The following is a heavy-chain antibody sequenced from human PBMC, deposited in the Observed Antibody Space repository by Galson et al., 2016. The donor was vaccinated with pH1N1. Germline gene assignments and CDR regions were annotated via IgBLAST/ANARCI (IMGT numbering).Heavy chain of an antibody. D-gene: IGHD3-10*01. CDR1: GFTFSSYW. CDR2: IKQDGSEK. CDR3: AREMRFGELGVWFDP. V-gene: IGHV3-7*01. Sequence: SLRLSCADSGFTFSSYWMSWVRQAPGKGLEWVANIKQDGSEKYYVDSVKGRFTTSRDNAKNSLYLQMTSLRAEDTAVYYCAREMRFGELGVWFDPWGQGTLVTVSS. J-gene: IGHJ5*02.